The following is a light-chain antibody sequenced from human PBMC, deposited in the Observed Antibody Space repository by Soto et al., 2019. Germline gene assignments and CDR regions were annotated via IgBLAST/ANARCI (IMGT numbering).Light chain of an antibody. Sequence: EIVLTQSPGTLSLSPGERATLSCRASQSVSSIYLAWYQQKPGQAPRLLIYGASSRATGIPDRFSGSGSGKDFTLTISRLQPEDFAVYYCQQYGSSPAFGGGTKVEIK. V-gene: IGKV3-20*01. CDR2: GAS. CDR1: QSVSSIY. J-gene: IGKJ4*01. CDR3: QQYGSSPA.